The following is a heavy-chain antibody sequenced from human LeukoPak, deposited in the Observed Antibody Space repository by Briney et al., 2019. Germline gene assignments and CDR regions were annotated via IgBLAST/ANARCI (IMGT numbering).Heavy chain of an antibody. CDR2: ISGNGGST. CDR1: GVSFRSYA. Sequence: GGSLRLSCAGSGVSFRSYAMSRVRQGPGKGLEWVSGISGNGGSTYYADSVKGRFTISRDNSKNTLYLQMNSLRAEDTAVYYCAKSPRSYYYDSSGYYVDYWGQGTLVTVSS. D-gene: IGHD3-22*01. V-gene: IGHV3-23*01. J-gene: IGHJ4*02. CDR3: AKSPRSYYYDSSGYYVDY.